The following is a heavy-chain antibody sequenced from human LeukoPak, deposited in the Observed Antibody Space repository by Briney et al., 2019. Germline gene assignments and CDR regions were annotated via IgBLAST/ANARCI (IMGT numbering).Heavy chain of an antibody. CDR2: ISSSSSSI. J-gene: IGHJ4*02. V-gene: IGHV3-48*02. CDR1: GFTFSSYS. CDR3: AKSLDTGFDF. Sequence: GGSLRLSCAASGFTFSSYSMNWVRQAPGKGLEWVSYISSSSSSIYSTDSVKGRFTISRDNAKNSLYLQMNSLRDDDTAVYYCAKSLDTGFDFWGQGTLVTVSS. D-gene: IGHD5-18*01.